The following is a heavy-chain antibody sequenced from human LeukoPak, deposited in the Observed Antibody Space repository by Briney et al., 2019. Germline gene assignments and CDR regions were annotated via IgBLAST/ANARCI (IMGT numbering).Heavy chain of an antibody. Sequence: PSETLSLTCTVSGGSISSSSYYWGWIRQPPGKGLEWVAIISYDGSNEYYADSVKGRFTISRDNSKNTLYLQMNSLRAEDTAVYYCARGTYYFDSSGYYGNYWGQGTLVTVSS. J-gene: IGHJ4*02. CDR2: ISYDGSNE. CDR1: GGSISSSS. D-gene: IGHD3-22*01. CDR3: ARGTYYFDSSGYYGNY. V-gene: IGHV3-30*03.